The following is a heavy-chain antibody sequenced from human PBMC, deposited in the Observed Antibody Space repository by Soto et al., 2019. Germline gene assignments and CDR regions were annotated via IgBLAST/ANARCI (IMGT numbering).Heavy chain of an antibody. Sequence: SVKVSCKASGGTFSSYAISWVRQAPGQGLEWMGGIIPIFGTANYAQKFQGRVTITADEPTSTAYMELSSLRSEDTAVYYCARSRLLSSSFQATLNWFDPWGQGTLVTVSS. CDR2: IIPIFGTA. CDR1: GGTFSSYA. V-gene: IGHV1-69*13. D-gene: IGHD6-6*01. CDR3: ARSRLLSSSFQATLNWFDP. J-gene: IGHJ5*02.